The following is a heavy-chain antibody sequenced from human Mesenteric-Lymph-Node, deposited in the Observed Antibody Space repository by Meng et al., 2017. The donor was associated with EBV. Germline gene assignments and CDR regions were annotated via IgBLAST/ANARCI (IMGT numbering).Heavy chain of an antibody. CDR2: ISTSSGDT. CDR3: ARGAAAGTLDF. V-gene: IGHV1-18*01. D-gene: IGHD6-13*01. J-gene: IGHJ4*02. CDR1: GYTFSYYG. Sequence: QVRLVQSGGGMKKPGASVMVSCKTSGYTFSYYGITWVRQAHGQGLEWMGWISTSSGDTYYTQNLQGRVSMTTDTSTTTAYMELTILTSDDTAVYYCARGAAAGTLDFWGQGTLVTVSS.